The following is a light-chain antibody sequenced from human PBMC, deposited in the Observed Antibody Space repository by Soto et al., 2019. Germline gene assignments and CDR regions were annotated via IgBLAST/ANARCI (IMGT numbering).Light chain of an antibody. V-gene: IGKV3-11*01. CDR1: QSVEKY. J-gene: IGKJ4*01. CDR3: QQRKPWPPLT. Sequence: EVVLTQSPATLSLSPGERAILSCRASQSVEKYLAWYQQKPGQAPRLLIYDTSNRATGIPARFSGSGSETDFTLTISSLEPEDFAVYYCQQRKPWPPLTFGGGTKVEIK. CDR2: DTS.